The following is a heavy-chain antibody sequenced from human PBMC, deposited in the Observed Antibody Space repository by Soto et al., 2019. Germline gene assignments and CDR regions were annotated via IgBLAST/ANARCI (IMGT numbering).Heavy chain of an antibody. CDR2: ISWNSGSI. CDR3: AKGGQSAGTGGVDY. CDR1: GFTFDDYA. V-gene: IGHV3-9*01. J-gene: IGHJ4*02. D-gene: IGHD6-13*01. Sequence: EVQLVESGGGVVQPGRSLRLSCAASGFTFDDYAMHWVRQAPGKGLEWVSGISWNSGSIGYADTVKGRFTISRYNAKNCLCLQMTSVKDWDTASYYCAKGGQSAGTGGVDYWGQGTLVTVSS.